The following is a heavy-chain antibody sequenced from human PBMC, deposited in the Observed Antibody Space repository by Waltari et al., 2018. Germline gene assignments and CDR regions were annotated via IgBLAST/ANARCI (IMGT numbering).Heavy chain of an antibody. CDR2: IDSSGST. Sequence: QVQLQESGPGLVKPSQTLSLTCTVSGASVGSGNYFWTWIRQPAGKGLEWIGHIDSSGSTTYNSSRKSRAIISLDTSKNQFSLTLNSVTAADTAVYFCARDPWFDSWGQGTLVIVSS. J-gene: IGHJ5*01. V-gene: IGHV4-61*09. CDR1: GASVGSGNYF. CDR3: ARDPWFDS.